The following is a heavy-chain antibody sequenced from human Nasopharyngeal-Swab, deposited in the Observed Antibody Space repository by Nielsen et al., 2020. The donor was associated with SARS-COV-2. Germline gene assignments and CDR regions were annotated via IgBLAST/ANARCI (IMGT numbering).Heavy chain of an antibody. D-gene: IGHD2-15*01. CDR3: ARLNVVAATNNWFDP. V-gene: IGHV1-18*04. CDR1: GYTFTSYG. Sequence: ASVKVSCKASGYTFTSYGISWVRQAPGQGLEWMGWISAYNGNTNCAQKLQGRVTMTTDTSTSTAYMELRSLRSDDTAVYYCARLNVVAATNNWFDPWGQGTLVTVSS. J-gene: IGHJ5*02. CDR2: ISAYNGNT.